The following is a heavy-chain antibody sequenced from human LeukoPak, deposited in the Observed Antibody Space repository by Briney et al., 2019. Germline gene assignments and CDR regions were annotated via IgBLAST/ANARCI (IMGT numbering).Heavy chain of an antibody. CDR3: ARDRAANQDWVEFDP. CDR1: GFRLCDYY. J-gene: IGHJ5*02. V-gene: IGHV3-66*03. CDR2: IRDSGEA. Sequence: GGALRVSCAVSGFRLCDYYMSWVRQAPGKGLEWVGLIRDSGEAFYADFARGRFAISRDESENTLYLQMNSLRVEDTAVYFCARDRAANQDWVEFDPWGQGTPVIVSS. D-gene: IGHD3/OR15-3a*01.